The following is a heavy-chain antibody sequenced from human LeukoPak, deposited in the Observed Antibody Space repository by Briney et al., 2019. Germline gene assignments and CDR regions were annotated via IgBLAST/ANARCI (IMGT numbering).Heavy chain of an antibody. CDR3: AKPQEADLWVPDY. V-gene: IGHV3-30*02. CDR1: GFTFSSYS. Sequence: GGSLRLSCAASGFTFSSYSMNWVRQAPGKGLEWVAFIRYGGVNKYYADSVKGRFTISRDNSKNTLYLEMNSLIPEDTALYYCAKPQEADLWVPDYWGQGTLVTVSS. D-gene: IGHD3-3*01. J-gene: IGHJ4*02. CDR2: IRYGGVNK.